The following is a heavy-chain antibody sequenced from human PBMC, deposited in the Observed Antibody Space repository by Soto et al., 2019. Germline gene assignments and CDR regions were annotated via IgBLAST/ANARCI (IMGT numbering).Heavy chain of an antibody. Sequence: SETLSLTCTVSGCSISSSSYYWGWIRQPPGKGLEWIGYIYYSGSTNYNPSLKSRVTISVDTSKNQFSLKLSSVTAADTAVYYCARDTTVTTPTRYMDVWGKGTTVTVSS. D-gene: IGHD4-17*01. V-gene: IGHV4-39*07. J-gene: IGHJ6*03. CDR1: GCSISSSSYY. CDR3: ARDTTVTTPTRYMDV. CDR2: IYYSGST.